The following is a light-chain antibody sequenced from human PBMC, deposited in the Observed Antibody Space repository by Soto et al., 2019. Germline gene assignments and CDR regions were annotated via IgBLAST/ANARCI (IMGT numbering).Light chain of an antibody. CDR1: QAISSW. J-gene: IGKJ3*01. CDR3: QQANSFPFT. CDR2: AAS. V-gene: IGKV1-12*01. Sequence: DIQMTQSPSSVSASVGDRVTITCRASQAISSWLAWYQQKPGKARKLLIYAASSLQSGVPSRFSGSGSGTDFPLTISSLQPEDFATYYCQQANSFPFTFGPGTKVDIK.